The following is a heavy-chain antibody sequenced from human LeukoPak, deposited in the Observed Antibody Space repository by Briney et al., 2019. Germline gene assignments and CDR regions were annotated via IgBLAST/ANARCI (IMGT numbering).Heavy chain of an antibody. CDR2: ISSSGNT. Sequence: SETLSLTCTVSGGTINNDYWSWIRQPAGKGLKWIGRISSSGNTIYNPSLKSRVTMSVDTSKNQFSLNLNSATAADTAVYYCARGFWLTGSIYFDSWGQGTLVTVSS. D-gene: IGHD3-9*01. CDR3: ARGFWLTGSIYFDS. V-gene: IGHV4-4*07. J-gene: IGHJ4*02. CDR1: GGTINNDY.